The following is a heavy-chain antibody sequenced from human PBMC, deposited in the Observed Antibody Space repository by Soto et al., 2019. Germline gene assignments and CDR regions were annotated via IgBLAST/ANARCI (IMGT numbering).Heavy chain of an antibody. CDR2: ISGSSGTI. J-gene: IGHJ4*02. D-gene: IGHD2-2*01. Sequence: EVQLLESGGGLVQPGGSLRLSCAASGFTFSSYAMSWVRQAPGKGLEWVSAISGSSGTIYYADSVKGRFTISRDNAKNSLYLQMNSLRDEDTAVYYCARDLEIVVVPAAISDYWGQGTLVTVSS. CDR3: ARDLEIVVVPAAISDY. V-gene: IGHV3-23*01. CDR1: GFTFSSYA.